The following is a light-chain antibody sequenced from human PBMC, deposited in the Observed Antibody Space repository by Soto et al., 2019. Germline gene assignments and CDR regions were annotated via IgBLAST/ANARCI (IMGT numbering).Light chain of an antibody. J-gene: IGKJ4*01. Sequence: EIVLTQSPATLSLSPGERATLSCRASQSVSSYLAWYQQKPGQAPRLLIYDASNRATGIPARFSGSGSGTDFTLTISSLEPEDFAVYYCQQRRNWPLTVGGGTKVEIK. CDR2: DAS. CDR1: QSVSSY. V-gene: IGKV3-11*01. CDR3: QQRRNWPLT.